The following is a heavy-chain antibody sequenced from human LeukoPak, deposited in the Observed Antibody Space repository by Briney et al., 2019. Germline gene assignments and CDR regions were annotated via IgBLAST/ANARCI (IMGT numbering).Heavy chain of an antibody. CDR3: ARVTPDCTNGRCKMRNKYFDY. J-gene: IGHJ4*02. Sequence: PSETLSLTCIVSGGSISSGDYYWSWIRQPPGKGLEWIGHFHYSGSTYYTPSLKSRVTISVDTSKHQFSLKLSSVTAADTAVYYCARVTPDCTNGRCKMRNKYFDYWGQGTLVTVSS. CDR1: GGSISSGDYY. V-gene: IGHV4-30-4*01. CDR2: FHYSGST. D-gene: IGHD2-8*01.